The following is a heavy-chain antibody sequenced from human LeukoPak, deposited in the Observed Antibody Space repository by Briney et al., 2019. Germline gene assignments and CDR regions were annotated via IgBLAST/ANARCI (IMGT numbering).Heavy chain of an antibody. CDR2: ITTTSSSL. J-gene: IGHJ4*02. Sequence: SGGSLRLSCAASGFNFHSYSMNWVRQAPGKGLEWISYITTTSSSLYYADSVKGRFTISRDNAKNSLYLQMNSLRDEDTAIYYCATVGRIIVAGLGHRGQGTQVTVSS. V-gene: IGHV3-48*02. CDR1: GFNFHSYS. D-gene: IGHD6-19*01. CDR3: ATVGRIIVAGLGH.